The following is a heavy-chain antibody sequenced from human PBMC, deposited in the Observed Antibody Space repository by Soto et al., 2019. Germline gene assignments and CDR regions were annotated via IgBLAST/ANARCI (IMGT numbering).Heavy chain of an antibody. CDR2: IYYSGST. CDR3: ARRMCGRVGATGGTYYYYYGMDV. J-gene: IGHJ6*02. V-gene: IGHV4-59*08. D-gene: IGHD1-26*01. Sequence: PSETLSLTCTVSGGSISSYYWSWIRQPPGKGLEWIGYIYYSGSTNYNPSLKSRVTISVDTSKNQFSLKLSSVTAADTAVYYCARRMCGRVGATGGTYYYYYGMDVWGQGTTVT. CDR1: GGSISSYY.